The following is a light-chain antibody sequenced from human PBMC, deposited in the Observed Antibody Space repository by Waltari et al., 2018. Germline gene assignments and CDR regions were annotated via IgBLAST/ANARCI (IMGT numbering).Light chain of an antibody. J-gene: IGLJ3*02. V-gene: IGLV2-14*03. CDR2: SVT. CDR1: SSDVGGFNY. CDR3: SSYTSTSTWV. Sequence: QSALAQPASVSGSPGQSITISCTGTSSDVGGFNYVSWYQQHPGKAPKLIIYSVTIRPSVVSVRFSVSKSGNTASLTISGLQAEDEAYYCCSSYTSTSTWVFGRGTKLTVL.